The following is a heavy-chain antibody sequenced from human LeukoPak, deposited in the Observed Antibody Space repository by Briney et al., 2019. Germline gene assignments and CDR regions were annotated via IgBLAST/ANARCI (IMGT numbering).Heavy chain of an antibody. Sequence: GGSLRLSCVASGFTFRSYSMNWVRQAPGKGLEWVSSISGSSTYIYYADSVKGRFTISRDNANNSLYLQMNSLRADDTVVYYCARDLNYDILTGSLRAYFDSWGQGTRVTVSS. CDR2: ISGSSTYI. J-gene: IGHJ4*02. CDR1: GFTFRSYS. CDR3: ARDLNYDILTGSLRAYFDS. D-gene: IGHD3-9*01. V-gene: IGHV3-21*01.